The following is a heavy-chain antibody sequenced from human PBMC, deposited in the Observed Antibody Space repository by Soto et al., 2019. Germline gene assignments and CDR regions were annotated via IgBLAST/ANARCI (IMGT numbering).Heavy chain of an antibody. CDR3: ARAPYHYDSSGYYHFDY. V-gene: IGHV4-30-4*01. CDR1: DGSISSGDYY. J-gene: IGHJ4*02. D-gene: IGHD3-22*01. CDR2: INYSGST. Sequence: QVQLQESGPGLVKPSQTLSLTCTVSDGSISSGDYYWSWIRQPPGKGLEWIGYINYSGSTYYNPSLTSRVTISVDTARNQFSLKLSSVTAADTAVYYCARAPYHYDSSGYYHFDYWGQGTLVTVSS.